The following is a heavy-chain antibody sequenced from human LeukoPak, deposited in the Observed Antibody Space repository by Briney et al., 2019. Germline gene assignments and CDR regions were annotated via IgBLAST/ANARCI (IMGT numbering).Heavy chain of an antibody. D-gene: IGHD5-12*01. CDR1: GYTFTSYD. Sequence: ASVKVSCKASGYTFTSYDINWVRQATGQGLEWMGWMNPNSGNTGYAQKFQGRATMTRNTSISTAYMELSSLRSEDTAVYYCARVSDSGYDGTFDYWGQGTLVTVSP. V-gene: IGHV1-8*01. CDR2: MNPNSGNT. J-gene: IGHJ4*02. CDR3: ARVSDSGYDGTFDY.